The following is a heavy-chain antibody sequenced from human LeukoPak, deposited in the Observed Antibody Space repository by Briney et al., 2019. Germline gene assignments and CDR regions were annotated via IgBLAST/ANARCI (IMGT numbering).Heavy chain of an antibody. CDR1: GGSISSYY. V-gene: IGHV4-34*01. Sequence: MASETLSLTCTVSGGSISSYYWSWIRQPPGKGLEWIGEINHSGSTNYNPSLKSRVTISVDTSKNQFSLKLSSVTAADTAVYYCARGGDVLRYFDWLLPHDYWGQGTLVTVSS. CDR3: ARGGDVLRYFDWLLPHDY. CDR2: INHSGST. J-gene: IGHJ4*02. D-gene: IGHD3-9*01.